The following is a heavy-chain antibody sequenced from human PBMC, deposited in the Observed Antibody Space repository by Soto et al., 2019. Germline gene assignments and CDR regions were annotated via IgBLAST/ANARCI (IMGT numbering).Heavy chain of an antibody. D-gene: IGHD1-26*01. J-gene: IGHJ4*02. CDR1: GGSISSGDYY. CDR3: ARRYGGNLDY. CDR2: IYYSGST. V-gene: IGHV4-30-4*01. Sequence: LTCTVSGGSISSGDYYGSWIRQPPGKGLEWIGCIYYSGSTYYNPCLKSRVTISVDTSKNQFSLKLSSVTAADTAVYYCARRYGGNLDYWGQGTLVTVSS.